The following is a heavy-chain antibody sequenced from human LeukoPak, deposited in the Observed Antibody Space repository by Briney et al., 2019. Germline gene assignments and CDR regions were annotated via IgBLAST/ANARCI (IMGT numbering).Heavy chain of an antibody. CDR1: GFTFTSSA. J-gene: IGHJ4*02. Sequence: SVKVSCKASGFTFTSSAVQWVRQARGQRLEWIGWIVVGSGNTNYAQKFQERVTITRDMSTSTAYMELSSLRSEDTAVYYCAAELRAAYRYYFDYWGQGTLVTVSS. CDR2: IVVGSGNT. V-gene: IGHV1-58*01. D-gene: IGHD3-16*01. CDR3: AAELRAAYRYYFDY.